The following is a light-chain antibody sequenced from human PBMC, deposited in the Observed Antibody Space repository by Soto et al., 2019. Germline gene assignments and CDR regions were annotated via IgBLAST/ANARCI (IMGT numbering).Light chain of an antibody. J-gene: IGKJ4*01. V-gene: IGKV3-20*01. Sequence: EIILTHSPCTLSMSPGEPATLSFGASQSLSSSSLAWYQQKPGQAPRLLIAGASSRAAEIQDSCSGRGSGTEFTLTSTRLDPQDSAVYYSPQSGNSLTFGGGTTV. CDR3: PQSGNSLT. CDR2: GAS. CDR1: QSLSSSS.